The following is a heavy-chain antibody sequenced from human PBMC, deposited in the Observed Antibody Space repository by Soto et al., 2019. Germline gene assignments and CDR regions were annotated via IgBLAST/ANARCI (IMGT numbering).Heavy chain of an antibody. CDR3: GRESGPSRYYYGMDV. Sequence: PGGSLRLSCAASGFTFSLFNTNWVRQAPGKGLEWVSYISSSSSTIYYADSVKGRFTISRDNAKNSLYLQMNSLRDEDTAVYYCGRESGPSRYYYGMDVWGQGTTVTVSS. CDR2: ISSSSSTI. CDR1: GFTFSLFN. V-gene: IGHV3-48*02. J-gene: IGHJ6*02.